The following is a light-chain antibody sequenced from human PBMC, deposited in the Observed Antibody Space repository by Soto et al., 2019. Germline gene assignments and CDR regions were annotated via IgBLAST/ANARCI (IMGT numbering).Light chain of an antibody. V-gene: IGLV2-8*01. CDR2: EVN. J-gene: IGLJ2*01. CDR3: SSYAGRSVV. CDR1: SRDVGAYNY. Sequence: QSVLTQPPSASGSPGQSVTISCTGTSRDVGAYNYVSWYQQPPGRAPKLIIYEVNIRPSGVPDRFSASKSGNTASLTVSGLQAEDEGDYYCSSYAGRSVVFGGGTKLTVL.